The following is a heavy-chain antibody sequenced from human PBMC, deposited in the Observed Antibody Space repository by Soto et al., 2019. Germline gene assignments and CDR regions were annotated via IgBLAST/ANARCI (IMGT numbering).Heavy chain of an antibody. D-gene: IGHD3-16*01. V-gene: IGHV1-58*01. J-gene: IGHJ4*01. CDR2: IVVGSGNT. CDR1: GFTITRSA. CDR3: ARGVLH. Sequence: SVKVSCMASGFTITRSAVQWVRQARGQRLEWIGWIVVGSGNTNYAQKFQERVTNTRDMSTSTAYMELSSLRAEDTAVYYCARGVLHWGQGTLVTVSS.